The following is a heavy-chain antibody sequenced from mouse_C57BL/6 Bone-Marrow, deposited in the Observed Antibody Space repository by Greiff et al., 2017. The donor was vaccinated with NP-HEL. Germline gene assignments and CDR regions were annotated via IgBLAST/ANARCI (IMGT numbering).Heavy chain of an antibody. CDR2: ISSGGSYT. V-gene: IGHV5-6*01. CDR3: ARHGYDYDHYFDY. CDR1: GFTFSSYG. J-gene: IGHJ2*01. Sequence: EVMLVESGGDLVKPGGSLKLSCAASGFTFSSYGMSWVRQTPDKRLEWVATISSGGSYTYYPDSVKGRFTISRDNAKNTLYLQMSSLKSEDTAMYYCARHGYDYDHYFDYWGQGTTLTVSS. D-gene: IGHD2-4*01.